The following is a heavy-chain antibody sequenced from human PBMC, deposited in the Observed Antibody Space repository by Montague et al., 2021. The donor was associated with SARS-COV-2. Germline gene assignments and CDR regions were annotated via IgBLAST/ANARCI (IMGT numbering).Heavy chain of an antibody. CDR3: ARERQDSSGWSTYWYFDL. V-gene: IGHV3-7*01. D-gene: IGHD6-19*01. J-gene: IGHJ2*01. Sequence: SLRLSCAAPGFTFSSYWMSWVRQAPGKGLEWVANIEEDGSEKYYMDSVKGRFAISRDNAKNSLSLQMNSLRAEDTAVYYCARERQDSSGWSTYWYFDLWGRGTLVTVSS. CDR2: IEEDGSEK. CDR1: GFTFSSYW.